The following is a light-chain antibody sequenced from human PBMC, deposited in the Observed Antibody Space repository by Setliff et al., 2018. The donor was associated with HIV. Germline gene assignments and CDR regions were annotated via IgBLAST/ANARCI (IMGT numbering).Light chain of an antibody. Sequence: QSALTQPASVSGSPGQSITIPCTGTSNDVGRYDLVSWYQQHPARAPKLIIYQATRRPSGVSNRFSGSKSGNVASLTISGLQAEGEADYYCCSNTGSNTFVFGTGTKVTV. CDR3: CSNTGSNTFV. V-gene: IGLV2-23*01. J-gene: IGLJ1*01. CDR2: QAT. CDR1: SNDVGRYDL.